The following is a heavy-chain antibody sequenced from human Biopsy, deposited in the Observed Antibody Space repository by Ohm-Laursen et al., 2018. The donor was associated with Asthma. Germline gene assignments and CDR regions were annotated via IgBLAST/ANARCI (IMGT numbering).Heavy chain of an antibody. Sequence: SQTLSLTCTVSGGSISSGDYYWSWIRQPPGKGLEWIGYTYYSGSTYYNPSLKSRFTISVDTSKNQFSLKLSSVTAADTAVYYCARDLSFYDSSGYYRRWFDPWGQGTLVTVSS. CDR3: ARDLSFYDSSGYYRRWFDP. CDR2: TYYSGST. D-gene: IGHD3-22*01. V-gene: IGHV4-30-4*01. CDR1: GGSISSGDYY. J-gene: IGHJ5*02.